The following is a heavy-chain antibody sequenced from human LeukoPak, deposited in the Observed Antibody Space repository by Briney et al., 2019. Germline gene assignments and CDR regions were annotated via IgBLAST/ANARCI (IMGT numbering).Heavy chain of an antibody. CDR2: ISGSGGST. CDR3: AKITIAAADPHYYYYYYMDV. CDR1: GFTFSSYA. J-gene: IGHJ6*03. Sequence: GGSLRLSCAASGFTFSSYAMSWVRQAPGKGLERVSAISGSGGSTYYADSVKGRFTISRDNSKNTLYLQMNSLRAEDTAVYYCAKITIAAADPHYYYYYYMDVWGKGTTVTVSS. D-gene: IGHD6-13*01. V-gene: IGHV3-23*01.